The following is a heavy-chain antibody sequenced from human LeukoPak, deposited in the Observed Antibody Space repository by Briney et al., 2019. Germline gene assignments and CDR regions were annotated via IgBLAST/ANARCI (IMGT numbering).Heavy chain of an antibody. CDR1: GFTFSSYA. CDR3: ARDGSGYRSGWYGYYFDY. V-gene: IGHV3-23*01. CDR2: ISGSGGST. D-gene: IGHD6-19*01. Sequence: PGGSLRLSCAASGFTFSSYAMSWVRQAPGKGLEWVSAISGSGGSTYYADSVKGRFTISRDNSKNPLYLQMNSLRAEDTAVYYCARDGSGYRSGWYGYYFDYWGQGTLVTVSS. J-gene: IGHJ4*02.